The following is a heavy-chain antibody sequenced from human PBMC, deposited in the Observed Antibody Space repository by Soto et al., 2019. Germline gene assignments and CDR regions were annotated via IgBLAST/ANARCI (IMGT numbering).Heavy chain of an antibody. CDR1: GYTFTGYY. D-gene: IGHD5-12*01. V-gene: IGHV1-2*04. Sequence: ASVKVSCKAAGYTFTGYYMHWVRQAPGQGLEGMGWINPNSGGTNYAQKFQGWVTMTRDTSISTAYMELSRLRADDTAVYYCESDSGYDFAYSGQGTLVTVSS. CDR2: INPNSGGT. J-gene: IGHJ4*02. CDR3: ESDSGYDFAY.